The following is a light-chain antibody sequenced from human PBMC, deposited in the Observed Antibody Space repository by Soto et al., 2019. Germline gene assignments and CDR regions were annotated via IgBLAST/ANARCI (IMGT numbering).Light chain of an antibody. J-gene: IGLJ1*01. V-gene: IGLV1-44*01. CDR3: GAWDDSLNAYV. Sequence: QAVVTQPPSASETPGQRVTIACSGSSSNIGSNSVNWFQQLPGTAPKLLISGNIQRPSGVPDRFSGSKSGTSAALAISGVQAEDEADYYCGAWDDSLNAYVFGTGTKLTVL. CDR2: GNI. CDR1: SSNIGSNS.